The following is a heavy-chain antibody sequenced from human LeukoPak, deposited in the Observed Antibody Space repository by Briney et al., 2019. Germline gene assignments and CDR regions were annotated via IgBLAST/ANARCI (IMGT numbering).Heavy chain of an antibody. D-gene: IGHD2-15*01. CDR3: ARDRVAKEALDY. J-gene: IGHJ4*02. V-gene: IGHV3-33*01. CDR1: GFTFSSYG. CDR2: IWYDGSNK. Sequence: QLGRSLRLSCAASGFTFSSYGMHWVRQAPGKGLEWVAVIWYDGSNKYYADSVKGRFTISRDNSKNTLYLQMNSLRAEDTAVYYCARDRVAKEALDYWGQGTLVTVSS.